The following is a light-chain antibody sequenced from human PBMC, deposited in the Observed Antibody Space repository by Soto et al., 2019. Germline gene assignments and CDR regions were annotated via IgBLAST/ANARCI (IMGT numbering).Light chain of an antibody. Sequence: QTALTQPPSVSGAPGQSVTISCSGSSSNIGAGYDVHWYQQLPGTAPKLLIYGNSNRPSGVPDRFSGSKSGTSASLAITGLQAEDEADYYCQSYDSSLSAFYVFGTGTKVT. CDR3: QSYDSSLSAFYV. CDR1: SSNIGAGYD. CDR2: GNS. J-gene: IGLJ1*01. V-gene: IGLV1-40*01.